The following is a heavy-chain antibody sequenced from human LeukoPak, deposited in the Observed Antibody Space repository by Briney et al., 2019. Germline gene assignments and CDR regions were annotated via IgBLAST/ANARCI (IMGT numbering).Heavy chain of an antibody. Sequence: PGGSLRLSCAAPGFTFSSYAMHWVRQTPGKGLEWVAVISYDGIDKYYADSVKGRFTISRDNSKNTLYLQMKSLRAEDTAVYYCARDYFGARLPVWFGELFQRYNWFDPWGQGTLVTVSS. CDR1: GFTFSSYA. D-gene: IGHD3-10*01. J-gene: IGHJ5*02. V-gene: IGHV3-33*08. CDR3: ARDYFGARLPVWFGELFQRYNWFDP. CDR2: ISYDGIDK.